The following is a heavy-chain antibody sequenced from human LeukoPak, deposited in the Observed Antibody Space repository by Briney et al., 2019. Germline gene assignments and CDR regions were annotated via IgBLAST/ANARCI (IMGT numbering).Heavy chain of an antibody. Sequence: SGTLSLTCAVSGGSISSSNWWSWVRQPPGKGLEWIGEIYHSGSTNYNPSLKSRVTISVDKSKNQFSLKLSSVTAADTAVYYCARAYYYDSSGYYYPYYFDYWGQGTLVTVSS. CDR2: IYHSGST. CDR1: GGSISSSNW. CDR3: ARAYYYDSSGYYYPYYFDY. J-gene: IGHJ4*02. D-gene: IGHD3-22*01. V-gene: IGHV4-4*02.